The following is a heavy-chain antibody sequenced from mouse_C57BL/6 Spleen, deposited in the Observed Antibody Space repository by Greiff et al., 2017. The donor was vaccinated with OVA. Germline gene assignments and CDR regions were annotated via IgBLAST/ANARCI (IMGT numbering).Heavy chain of an antibody. J-gene: IGHJ3*01. CDR2: INPSTGGT. V-gene: IGHV1-42*01. CDR1: GYSFTGYY. D-gene: IGHD3-2*02. Sequence: VQLQQSGPELVKPGASVKISCKASGYSFTGYYMNWVKQSPEKSLEWIGEINPSTGGTTYNQKFKAKATLTVDKSSSTAYMQLKSLTSEDSAVYYCARSGATAQVYPFAYWGQGTLVTVSA. CDR3: ARSGATAQVYPFAY.